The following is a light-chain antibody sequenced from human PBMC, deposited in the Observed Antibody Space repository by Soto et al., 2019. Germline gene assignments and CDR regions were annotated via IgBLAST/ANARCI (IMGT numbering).Light chain of an antibody. V-gene: IGKV3-20*01. J-gene: IGKJ5*01. CDR2: GAS. CDR1: QSVSSSY. Sequence: PGTLSLSPGERATLSCRASQSVSSSYLAWYQQKPGQAPRLLIYGASSRATGIPDRFSGSGSGTDFTLTISRLEPEDFAVFFCQQYGTSEIIFGQGTRLEIK. CDR3: QQYGTSEII.